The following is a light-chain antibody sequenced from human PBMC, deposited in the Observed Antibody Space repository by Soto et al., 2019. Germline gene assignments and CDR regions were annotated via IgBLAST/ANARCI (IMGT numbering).Light chain of an antibody. V-gene: IGKV3-20*01. CDR2: GAS. CDR3: QQYGRSSWT. Sequence: EIVLTQSPGTLSLSPGERATLSCRASQSVSSSYFAWYQQRFGQAPRLLIYGASSRATGIPDRFSGSGSGTDFTLTISRLEPEDFAVYYCQQYGRSSWTFGQGNKVEIK. J-gene: IGKJ1*01. CDR1: QSVSSSY.